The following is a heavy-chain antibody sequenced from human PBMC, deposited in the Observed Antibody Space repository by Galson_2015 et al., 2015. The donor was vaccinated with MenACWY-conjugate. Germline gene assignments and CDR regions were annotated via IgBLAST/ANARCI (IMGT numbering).Heavy chain of an antibody. CDR3: ARLVSSYFDY. D-gene: IGHD5/OR15-5a*01. V-gene: IGHV1-69*01. CDR2: IIPIFGTA. J-gene: IGHJ4*02. CDR1: GGTFRSYA. Sequence: CKASGGTFRSYAISWVRQAPGQGLEWMGGIIPIFGTANYAQKFQGRVTITADESTSTAYMELSSLRSEDTAVYYCARLVSSYFDYWGQGTLVTVSS.